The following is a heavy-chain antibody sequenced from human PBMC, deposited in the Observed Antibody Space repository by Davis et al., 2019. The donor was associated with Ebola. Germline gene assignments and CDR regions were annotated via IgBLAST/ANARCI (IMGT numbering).Heavy chain of an antibody. Sequence: SETLSLTCTVSGGSISSSSYYWGWIRQPPGKGLEWIGSIYYSGSTYYNPSLKSRVTISVDTSKNQFSLKLSSVTAADTAVYYCARLGLYDILTGYHWFDPWGQGTLVTVSS. CDR2: IYYSGST. V-gene: IGHV4-39*01. CDR3: ARLGLYDILTGYHWFDP. CDR1: GGSISSSSYY. D-gene: IGHD3-9*01. J-gene: IGHJ5*02.